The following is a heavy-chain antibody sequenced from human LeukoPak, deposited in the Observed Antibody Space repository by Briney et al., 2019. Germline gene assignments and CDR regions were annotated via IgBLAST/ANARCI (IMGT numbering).Heavy chain of an antibody. CDR3: ARDLDSGTQWEAFDI. J-gene: IGHJ3*02. V-gene: IGHV3-21*01. CDR1: GFTFSSYW. CDR2: ISSSSSYI. D-gene: IGHD1-26*01. Sequence: GGSLRLSCAASGFTFSSYWVNWVRQAPGKGLEWVSSISSSSSYIYYADSVKGRFTISRDNAKNSLYLQMNSLRAEDTAVYYCARDLDSGTQWEAFDIWGQGTMVTVSS.